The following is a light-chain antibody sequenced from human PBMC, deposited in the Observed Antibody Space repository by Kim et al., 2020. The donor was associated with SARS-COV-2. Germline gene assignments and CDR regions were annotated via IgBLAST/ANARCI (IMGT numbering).Light chain of an antibody. Sequence: QSVLTQPPSASAAPGQKVTISCSGGSSNVGENYMSWYQLLPRAAPKLLIYDNDKRPSGIPDRFSASKSGTSATLGITGLQTGDEADYYCGTWDSSLGAWVFGGGTQLTVL. V-gene: IGLV1-51*01. CDR2: DND. CDR3: GTWDSSLGAWV. CDR1: SSNVGENY. J-gene: IGLJ3*02.